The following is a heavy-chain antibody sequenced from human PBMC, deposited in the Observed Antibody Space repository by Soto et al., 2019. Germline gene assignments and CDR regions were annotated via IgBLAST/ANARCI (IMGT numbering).Heavy chain of an antibody. CDR2: IYYSGST. J-gene: IGHJ4*02. CDR1: GGSISSYY. V-gene: IGHV4-59*08. CDR3: ARLGSGSYYYFDY. D-gene: IGHD1-26*01. Sequence: ETLSLTCTVSGGSISSYYWSWIRQPPGKGLEWIGYIYYSGSTNYNPSLKSRVTISVDTSKNQFSLKLSSVTAADTAVYYCARLGSGSYYYFDYWGQGTLVTVSS.